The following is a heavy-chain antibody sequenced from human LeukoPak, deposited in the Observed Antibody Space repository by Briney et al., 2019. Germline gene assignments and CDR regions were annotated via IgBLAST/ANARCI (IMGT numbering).Heavy chain of an antibody. CDR3: ATRTYGDRPFDY. CDR2: IYYSGST. Sequence: SETLSLTCTVSGVSISSGGYYWSWIRQHPGKGLEWIGYIYYSGSTYYNPSLKSRVTISVDTSKNQFSLKLSSVTAADTAVYYCATRTYGDRPFDYWGQGTLVTVSS. V-gene: IGHV4-31*03. CDR1: GVSISSGGYY. D-gene: IGHD4-17*01. J-gene: IGHJ4*02.